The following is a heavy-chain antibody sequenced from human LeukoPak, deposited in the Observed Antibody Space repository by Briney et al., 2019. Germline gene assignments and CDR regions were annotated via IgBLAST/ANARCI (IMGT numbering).Heavy chain of an antibody. CDR2: ISSSSGYI. J-gene: IGHJ3*02. Sequence: GGSLRLSCAASGFTFSSYSMNWVRQAPGKGLEWVSSISSSSGYIDYADSLKGRFTISRDNAKNSLYLQMNSLRAEDTAVYYCARDDQLLWFGEGAFDIWGQGTMVTVSP. V-gene: IGHV3-21*01. CDR1: GFTFSSYS. CDR3: ARDDQLLWFGEGAFDI. D-gene: IGHD3-10*01.